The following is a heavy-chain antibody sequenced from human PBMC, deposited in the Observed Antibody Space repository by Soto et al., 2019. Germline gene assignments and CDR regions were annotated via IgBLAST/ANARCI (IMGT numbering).Heavy chain of an antibody. CDR1: GFTFSSYE. J-gene: IGHJ3*02. CDR2: ISSSGSTI. Sequence: EVQLVESGGGLVQPGGSLRLSCAASGFTFSSYEMNWVRQAPGKGLEWVSYISSSGSTIYYADSVKGRFTISRENAKNSLYLQMNSLRAEDTAVYYCARDLIAVAGDDAFDIWGQGTMVTVSS. CDR3: ARDLIAVAGDDAFDI. D-gene: IGHD6-19*01. V-gene: IGHV3-48*03.